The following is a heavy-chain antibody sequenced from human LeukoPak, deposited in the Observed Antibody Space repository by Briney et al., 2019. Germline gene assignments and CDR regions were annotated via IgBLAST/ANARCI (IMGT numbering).Heavy chain of an antibody. CDR1: GFTFGDYA. J-gene: IGHJ4*02. CDR3: TDCRSTSCVHCGGDCYSFDY. Sequence: GGSLRLSCTASGFTFGDYAMSWFRQAPGKGLEWVGFIRSKAYGGTTEYAASVKGRFTISRDDSKSIAYLQMNSLKTEDTAVYYCTDCRSTSCVHCGGDCYSFDYWGQGTLVTVSS. CDR2: IRSKAYGGTT. D-gene: IGHD2-21*02. V-gene: IGHV3-49*03.